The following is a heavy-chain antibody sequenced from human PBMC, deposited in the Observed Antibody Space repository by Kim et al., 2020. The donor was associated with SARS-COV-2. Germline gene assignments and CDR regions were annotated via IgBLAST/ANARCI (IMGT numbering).Heavy chain of an antibody. D-gene: IGHD3-10*01. CDR3: ARGGGYGSSFQH. J-gene: IGHJ1*01. V-gene: IGHV4-59*13. Sequence: SETLSLTCNVSNGSINSYYWTWIRQPPGKGLEWIGYAYYSGSANYNPSLKSRVSISVDTSKNRISLHLNSVTAADTAVYYCARGGGYGSSFQHWGQGILVTVSS. CDR1: NGSINSYY. CDR2: AYYSGSA.